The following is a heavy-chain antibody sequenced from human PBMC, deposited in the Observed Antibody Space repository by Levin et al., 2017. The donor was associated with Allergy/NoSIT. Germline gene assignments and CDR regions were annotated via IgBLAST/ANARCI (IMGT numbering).Heavy chain of an antibody. V-gene: IGHV1-69*01. Sequence: KISCKASGGTFSSYAISWVRQAPGQGLEWMGGIIPIFGTANYAQKFQGRVTITADESTSTAYMELSSLRSEDTAVYYCARERGGIAARPGNDAFDIWGQGTMVTVSS. D-gene: IGHD6-6*01. CDR3: ARERGGIAARPGNDAFDI. CDR1: GGTFSSYA. J-gene: IGHJ3*02. CDR2: IIPIFGTA.